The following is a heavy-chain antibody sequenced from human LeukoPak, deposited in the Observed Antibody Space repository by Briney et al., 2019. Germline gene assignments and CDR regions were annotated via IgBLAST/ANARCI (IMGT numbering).Heavy chain of an antibody. D-gene: IGHD2-21*02. J-gene: IGHJ4*02. CDR1: GDSITNSNYF. CDR3: ARRSPLVVVTAAHYYDY. V-gene: IGHV4-39*01. Sequence: PSGTLSLTCTVSGDSITNSNYFWGWIRQPPGQGLEWIGEVFYNGNTHYNPSLKSRVIISTDTSKNQFSLTLTAVTASDTAIYYCARRSPLVVVTAAHYYDYWGQGTLVTVSS. CDR2: VFYNGNT.